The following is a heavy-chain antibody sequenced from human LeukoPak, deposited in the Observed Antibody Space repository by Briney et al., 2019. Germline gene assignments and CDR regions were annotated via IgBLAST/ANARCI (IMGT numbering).Heavy chain of an antibody. CDR1: GGSISSGGYY. CDR3: AAKGTYYDLLTGMRDYYGTDV. J-gene: IGHJ6*02. Sequence: SETLSLTCTVSGGSISSGGYYWSWIRQHPGKGLEWIGYIYYSGSTYYNPSLKSRVTISVDTSKNQFSLKLSSVTAADTAVYYCAAKGTYYDLLTGMRDYYGTDVWGHGTSVIVSS. D-gene: IGHD3-9*01. V-gene: IGHV4-31*03. CDR2: IYYSGST.